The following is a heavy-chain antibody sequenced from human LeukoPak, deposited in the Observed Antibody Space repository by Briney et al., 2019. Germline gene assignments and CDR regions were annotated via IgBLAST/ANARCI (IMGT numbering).Heavy chain of an antibody. J-gene: IGHJ4*02. CDR3: ARGAWATRLGS. D-gene: IGHD2-15*01. V-gene: IGHV4-34*01. CDR2: IYESGTT. CDR1: GESLNSYY. Sequence: SETLSLTCAVYGESLNSYYWSWVRQPPGEGLEWIGEIYESGTTKYNPSLKSRVTISMVPSKQQFSLSLSSVTAADTAVYYCARGAWATRLGSWGLGTPVIVSS.